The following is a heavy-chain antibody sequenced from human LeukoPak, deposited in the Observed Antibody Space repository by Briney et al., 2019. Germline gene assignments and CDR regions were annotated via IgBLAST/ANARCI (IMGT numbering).Heavy chain of an antibody. CDR1: GYTFTSYG. J-gene: IGHJ4*02. D-gene: IGHD6-19*01. CDR2: ISAYNGNT. Sequence: ASVKVSCKASGYTFTSYGISWVRQAPGQGLEWMGWISAYNGNTNYAQKLQGRVTMTTDTSTSTAYMELRSLRSDDTAMYYCAREGDSAAIAVAGIDYRGQGTLVTVSS. CDR3: AREGDSAAIAVAGIDY. V-gene: IGHV1-18*01.